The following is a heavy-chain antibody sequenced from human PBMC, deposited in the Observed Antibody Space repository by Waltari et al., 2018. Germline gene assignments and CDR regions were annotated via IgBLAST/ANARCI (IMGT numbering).Heavy chain of an antibody. V-gene: IGHV3-30*16. CDR2: ISSNGNTK. J-gene: IGHJ6*03. CDR3: ARVWRDFFYYSMDV. CDR1: GFTFKTSS. Sequence: QEQLVESGGGVVPPGQSLTLPCAASGFTFKTSSLHWGRQAPGRGLQWVAVISSNGNTKYYADAVKGRFTISRDNSRNILHLQMNSLRPEDTAVYFCARVWRDFFYYSMDVWGQGTTVTVSS.